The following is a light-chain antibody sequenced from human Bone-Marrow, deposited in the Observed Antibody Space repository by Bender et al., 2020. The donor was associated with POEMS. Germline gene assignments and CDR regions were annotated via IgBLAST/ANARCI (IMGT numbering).Light chain of an antibody. V-gene: IGLV2-23*02. CDR1: SSDVGGYNY. Sequence: QSALTQPPSASGSPGQSVTISCTGTSSDVGGYNYVSWFQQHPGKAPKLMIYDVYKRPSGVSNRFSGSKSGNTASLTISGLQVEDEANYFCCSYAGSRTWVFGGGTKLTVL. J-gene: IGLJ3*02. CDR2: DVY. CDR3: CSYAGSRTWV.